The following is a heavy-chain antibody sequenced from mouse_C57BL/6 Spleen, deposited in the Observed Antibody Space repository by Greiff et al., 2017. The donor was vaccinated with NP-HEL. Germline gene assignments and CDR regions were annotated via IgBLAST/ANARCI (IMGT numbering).Heavy chain of an antibody. CDR1: GYAFTNYL. D-gene: IGHD2-10*02. CDR2: INPGSGGT. J-gene: IGHJ3*01. V-gene: IGHV1-54*01. CDR3: ARGYGNPAWFAY. Sequence: VQLQQSGAELVRPGTSVKVSCKASGYAFTNYLIEWVKQRPGQGLEWIGVINPGSGGTNYNEKFKGKATLTADKSSSTAYMQLSSLTSEDSAVYFCARGYGNPAWFAYWGQGTLVTVSA.